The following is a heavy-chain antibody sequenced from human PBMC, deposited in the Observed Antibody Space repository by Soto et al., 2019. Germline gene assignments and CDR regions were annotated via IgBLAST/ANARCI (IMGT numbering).Heavy chain of an antibody. Sequence: EVLLVESGGGLVQPGGSLRLSCAASGFSLSTYWMSWVRQAPGKGLEWVANIKQDGGEEYYVDSVKGRFTVSRDNANNSLYLKRSGMRAEDTAVYYCVRKMWSHFCTGGTCDEIRGRDAFETWGQGTIVTVSS. CDR3: VRKMWSHFCTGGTCDEIRGRDAFET. D-gene: IGHD2-8*02. V-gene: IGHV3-7*03. CDR2: IKQDGGEE. J-gene: IGHJ3*02. CDR1: GFSLSTYW.